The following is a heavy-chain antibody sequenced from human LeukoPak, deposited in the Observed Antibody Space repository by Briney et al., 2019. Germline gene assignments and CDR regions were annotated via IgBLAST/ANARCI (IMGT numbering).Heavy chain of an antibody. CDR1: GFNFRYYA. CDR3: AKGQDANYLPLDL. D-gene: IGHD4/OR15-4a*01. Sequence: GGSLRLSCAASGFNFRYYAMTWVRQAPGKGLEWVSSISGSGDSTYYADSVKGRFTISRDNSKDTLYLQVNSLRAEDMAVFYCAKGQDANYLPLDLWGRGTLVTVSS. J-gene: IGHJ2*01. CDR2: ISGSGDST. V-gene: IGHV3-23*01.